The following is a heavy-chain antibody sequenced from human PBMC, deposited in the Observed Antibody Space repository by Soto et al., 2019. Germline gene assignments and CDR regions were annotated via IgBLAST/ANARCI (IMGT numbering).Heavy chain of an antibody. V-gene: IGHV3-30-3*01. CDR3: AKVSPMGYFFDF. CDR2: ISYDGSNK. J-gene: IGHJ4*02. CDR1: GFAFNTYY. Sequence: GGSLRLSCAASGFAFNTYYMHWVRQAPGRGLEWVAVISYDGSNKFYADSVKGRFTISRDNSKNTLYLEMNSLRGEDTAVYYCAKVSPMGYFFDFWGQGTLVTVSS.